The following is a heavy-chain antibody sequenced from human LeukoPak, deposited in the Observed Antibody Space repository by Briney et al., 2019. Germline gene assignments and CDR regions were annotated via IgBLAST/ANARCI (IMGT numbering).Heavy chain of an antibody. CDR1: GYTFTGYY. CDR3: ARDVFGSRELPDY. CDR2: INPNSGGT. D-gene: IGHD1-26*01. V-gene: IGHV1-2*02. Sequence: GESLKISCKASGYTFTGYYMHWVRQAPGQGLEWMGWINPNSGGTNYAQKFQGRVTMTRDTSISTAYMELSRLRSDDTAVYYCARDVFGSRELPDYWGQGTLVTVSS. J-gene: IGHJ4*02.